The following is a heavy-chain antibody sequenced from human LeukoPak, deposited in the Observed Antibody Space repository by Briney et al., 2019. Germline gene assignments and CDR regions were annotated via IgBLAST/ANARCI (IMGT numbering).Heavy chain of an antibody. V-gene: IGHV3-74*03. CDR2: IDYDGTIT. J-gene: IGHJ4*02. CDR1: GFTFGSYW. CDR3: TKDLTGNEDY. Sequence: GGSLRLSCAASGFTFGSYWMHWVRQVPGKGLVWVSRIDYDGTITTYADSVKGRFTIARDNAKNTLYLEMNSLRAEDTAIYYCTKDLTGNEDYWGQGTLATVSS. D-gene: IGHD3-9*01.